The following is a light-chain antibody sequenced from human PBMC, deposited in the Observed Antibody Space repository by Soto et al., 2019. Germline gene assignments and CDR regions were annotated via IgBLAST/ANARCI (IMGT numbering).Light chain of an antibody. CDR1: QDININ. J-gene: IGKJ5*01. V-gene: IGKV3-11*01. CDR2: DAS. CDR3: QQRSNWPPIT. Sequence: EIVMTQSPATLSVSPGERATLSCRASQDININLAWYQQKAGQAPRLLIYDASNRATGIPARFSGSGSGTDFTLTISSLEPEDFAVYHCQQRSNWPPITFGQGTRLEIK.